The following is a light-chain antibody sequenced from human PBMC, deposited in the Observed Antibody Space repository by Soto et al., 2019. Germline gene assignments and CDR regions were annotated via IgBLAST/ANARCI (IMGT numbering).Light chain of an antibody. CDR1: QSVSSTY. Sequence: EIVLTQSPGTLSLSPGERVTLSCRASQSVSSTYLAWYQQKPGQAPRLLIYGASSRATGIPDRFSGSGSGTDFTLTISRLEPEDFAVYYCQQFGSSPLYTFGQGTKLRSN. J-gene: IGKJ2*01. CDR3: QQFGSSPLYT. CDR2: GAS. V-gene: IGKV3-20*01.